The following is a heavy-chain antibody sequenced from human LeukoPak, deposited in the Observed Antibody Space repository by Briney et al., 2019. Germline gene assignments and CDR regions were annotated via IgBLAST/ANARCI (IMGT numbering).Heavy chain of an antibody. CDR2: INWSGGST. Sequence: GGSLRLSCAASGFTFDDYGLSWVRQAPGKGLEWVSGINWSGGSTGYADSVKGRFTISRDNSKNTLYLQMNSLRAEDTAVYYCARGVRIAVAGNIDYWGQGTLVTVSS. V-gene: IGHV3-20*04. CDR1: GFTFDDYG. J-gene: IGHJ4*02. D-gene: IGHD6-19*01. CDR3: ARGVRIAVAGNIDY.